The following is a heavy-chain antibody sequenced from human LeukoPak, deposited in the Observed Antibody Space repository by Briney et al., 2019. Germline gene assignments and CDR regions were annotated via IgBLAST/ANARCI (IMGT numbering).Heavy chain of an antibody. D-gene: IGHD3-9*01. CDR3: AGDQHYDVLTAFGLDV. V-gene: IGHV3-30*02. Sequence: GGSLRLSCAASGFTFSSFGMHWVRQAPGKGLEWVAFIRYGGTNEYYADSVKGRSTISRDNSKNTLSLLMNGLRVEDTAVYYCAGDQHYDVLTAFGLDVWGQGTTVTVSS. CDR2: IRYGGTNE. J-gene: IGHJ6*02. CDR1: GFTFSSFG.